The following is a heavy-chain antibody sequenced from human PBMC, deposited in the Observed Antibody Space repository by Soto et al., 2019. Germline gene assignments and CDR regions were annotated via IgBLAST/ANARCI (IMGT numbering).Heavy chain of an antibody. CDR1: GFTFSSYA. CDR3: AKEGYCSSTSCQNADYYYYYMDV. V-gene: IGHV3-23*01. Sequence: GGSLRLSCAASGFTFSSYAMSWVRQAPGKGLEWVSAISGSGGSTYYADSVKGRFTISRDNSKNTLYLQINSLRAEDTAVYYCAKEGYCSSTSCQNADYYYYYMDVWGKGTTVTVSS. CDR2: ISGSGGST. D-gene: IGHD2-2*01. J-gene: IGHJ6*03.